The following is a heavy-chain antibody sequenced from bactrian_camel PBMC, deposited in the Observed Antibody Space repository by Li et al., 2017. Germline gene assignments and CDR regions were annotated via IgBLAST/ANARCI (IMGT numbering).Heavy chain of an antibody. CDR1: GFTFGSYD. CDR2: ITHNSLLT. Sequence: HVQLVESGGGLVQPGGSLILSCAASGFTFGSYDMNWVRRAPGKALEWVSSITHNSLLTDYSDSVKGRFTISKNNAENTLYLQMNSLKTEDTAVYYCAADGGDWGYLEIWGQGTQVTVS. CDR3: AADGGDWGYLEI. J-gene: IGHJ2*01. V-gene: IGHV3-2*01. D-gene: IGHD4*01.